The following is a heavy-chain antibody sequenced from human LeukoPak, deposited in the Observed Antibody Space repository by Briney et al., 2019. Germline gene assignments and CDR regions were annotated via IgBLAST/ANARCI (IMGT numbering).Heavy chain of an antibody. V-gene: IGHV1-3*01. CDR3: ARDPFNPDCSSTSCPDAFDI. D-gene: IGHD2-2*01. CDR1: GYTFTSYA. CDR2: INAGNGNT. J-gene: IGHJ3*02. Sequence: GASVKVSCKASGYTFTSYAMHWVRQAPGQRLEWMGWINAGNGNTKYSQKFQGRVTITRDTSASTAYMELSSLRSEDTAVYYCARDPFNPDCSSTSCPDAFDIWSQGTMVTVSS.